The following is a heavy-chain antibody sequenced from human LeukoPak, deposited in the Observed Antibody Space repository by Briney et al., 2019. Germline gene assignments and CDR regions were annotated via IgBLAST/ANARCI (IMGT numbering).Heavy chain of an antibody. D-gene: IGHD6-13*01. CDR2: IYYSGST. CDR1: GGSISSYY. CDR3: ARGAGSWTYYYYGMDV. Sequence: TSETLSPTCTVSGGSISSYYWSWIRQPPGKGLEWIGYIYYSGSTNYNPSLKSRVTISVDTSKNQFSLKLSSVTAADTAVYYCARGAGSWTYYYYGMDVWGQGTTVTVSS. J-gene: IGHJ6*02. V-gene: IGHV4-59*01.